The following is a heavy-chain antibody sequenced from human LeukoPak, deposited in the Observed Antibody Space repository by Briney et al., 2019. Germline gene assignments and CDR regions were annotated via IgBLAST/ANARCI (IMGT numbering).Heavy chain of an antibody. CDR3: ASKTVAVQGDDAFDI. Sequence: ASVKVSCKASGYTFTSYDINWVRQATGQGLEWMGWMNPNSGNTGYAQKFQGRVTMTRNTSISTAYMELSSLSSEDTAVYYCASKTVAVQGDDAFDIWGQGTMVTVSS. D-gene: IGHD6-19*01. J-gene: IGHJ3*02. CDR2: MNPNSGNT. V-gene: IGHV1-8*01. CDR1: GYTFTSYD.